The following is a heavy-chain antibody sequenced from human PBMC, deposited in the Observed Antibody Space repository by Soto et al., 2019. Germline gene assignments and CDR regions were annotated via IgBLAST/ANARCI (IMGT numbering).Heavy chain of an antibody. J-gene: IGHJ1*01. D-gene: IGHD6-19*01. CDR3: AKGVPGIAVAGTGYFQH. CDR1: GFTFSSYA. V-gene: IGHV3-23*01. CDR2: ISGSGDST. Sequence: EVQLLESGGGLVQPGGSLRLSCAASGFTFSSYAMSWVRQAPGKGLEWVSGISGSGDSTYYADSVKGRFTISRDNSKNPLYLQMNSVGAVDTVVYYCAKGVPGIAVAGTGYFQHWGQGTLVAVSS.